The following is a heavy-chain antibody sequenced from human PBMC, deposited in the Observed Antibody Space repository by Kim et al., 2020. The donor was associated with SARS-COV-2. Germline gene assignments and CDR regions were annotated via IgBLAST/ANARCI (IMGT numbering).Heavy chain of an antibody. Sequence: GGSLRLSCAASGFIISSYSMNWVRQAPGKGREWVSYISSSSSYIYYADSVKGRFTISRDNAKHSLYLQMNSLRDEETAVYYCARVGSWYAEYWGQGTLVT. CDR1: GFIISSYS. CDR2: ISSSSSYI. V-gene: IGHV3-21*01. J-gene: IGHJ4*02. CDR3: ARVGSWYAEY. D-gene: IGHD6-13*01.